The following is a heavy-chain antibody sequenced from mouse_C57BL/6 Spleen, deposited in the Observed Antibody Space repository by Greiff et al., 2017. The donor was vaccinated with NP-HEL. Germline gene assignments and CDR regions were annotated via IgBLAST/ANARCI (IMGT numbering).Heavy chain of an antibody. V-gene: IGHV1-81*01. D-gene: IGHD1-1*01. CDR1: GYTFTSYG. CDR2: IYPRSGNT. J-gene: IGHJ4*01. CDR3: APYGSSYQGYAMDY. Sequence: VQLQQSGAELARPGASVKLSCKASGYTFTSYGISWVKQRTGQGLEWIGEIYPRSGNTYYNEKFKGKATLTADKSSCTAYMELRSLTSEDSAVYFCAPYGSSYQGYAMDYWGQGTSVTVSS.